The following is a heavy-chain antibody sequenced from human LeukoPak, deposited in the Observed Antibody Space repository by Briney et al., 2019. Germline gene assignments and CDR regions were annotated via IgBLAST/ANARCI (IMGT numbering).Heavy chain of an antibody. CDR2: IIPIFGTA. V-gene: IGHV1-69*13. D-gene: IGHD6-19*01. J-gene: IGHJ4*02. CDR1: GGTFSSYA. CDR3: ARAYSSNWYYFDY. Sequence: SVKVSCKASGGTFSSYAISWVRQAPGQGPEWMGGIIPIFGTASYAQKFQGRVTITADESTSTAYMELSSLRSEDTAVYYCARAYSSNWYYFDYWGQGALVTVSS.